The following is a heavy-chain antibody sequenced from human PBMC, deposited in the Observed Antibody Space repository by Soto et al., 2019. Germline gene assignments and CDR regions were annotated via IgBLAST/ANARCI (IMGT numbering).Heavy chain of an antibody. Sequence: WLALRLSGSDARFTFGKFWIHWVRQAPGKGLEWVSHIVHDGTDIVYADSVKGGFIISRDNARNTVYFQMNSLEAEDTAVYYCAKLPWEVAPSWRQGTMVTVSS. CDR2: IVHDGTDI. V-gene: IGHV3-74*03. D-gene: IGHD1-26*01. CDR3: AKLPWEVAPS. CDR1: RFTFGKFW. J-gene: IGHJ5*02.